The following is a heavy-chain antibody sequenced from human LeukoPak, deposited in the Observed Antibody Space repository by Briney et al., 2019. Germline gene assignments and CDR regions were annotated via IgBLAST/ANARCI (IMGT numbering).Heavy chain of an antibody. CDR2: VYTSGST. CDR1: GGSISSDNYS. D-gene: IGHD5-18*01. J-gene: IGHJ6*03. V-gene: IGHV4-61*02. Sequence: PSQTLSLTCTVSGGSISSDNYSWSWIRQPAGKGLEWIGRVYTSGSTNYNPSLKSRVTISVDTSKKQFSLKLSSVTAADTAVYYCARTTEGGYTYDYFYYYYMDVWGKGTTVTISS. CDR3: ARTTEGGYTYDYFYYYYMDV.